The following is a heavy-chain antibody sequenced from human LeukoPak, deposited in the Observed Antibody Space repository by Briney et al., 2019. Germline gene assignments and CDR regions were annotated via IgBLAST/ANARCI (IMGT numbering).Heavy chain of an antibody. Sequence: GGSLRLSCAASGFTFSSYAMSWVRQAPGKGLEWVSAISSSGGSTYYADSVKGRFTISRDNSKNTLFLQMNSLRAEDTAAYYCAKDRGSWSRGAFDIWGQGTIVTVSS. J-gene: IGHJ3*02. CDR2: ISSSGGST. CDR3: AKDRGSWSRGAFDI. CDR1: GFTFSSYA. V-gene: IGHV3-23*01. D-gene: IGHD6-13*01.